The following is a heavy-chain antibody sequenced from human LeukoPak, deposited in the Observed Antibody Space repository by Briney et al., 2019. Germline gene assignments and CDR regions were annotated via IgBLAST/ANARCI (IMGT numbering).Heavy chain of an antibody. D-gene: IGHD4-17*01. CDR3: ARDWFDGDYDRFDY. J-gene: IGHJ4*02. Sequence: GGSLRLSCAVSGFTFSSYWMSWFRQAPGKGLEWVANINQDGSQKFSVDSVKGRFTISRDNAKNSLSLQMNSLRVEDSAVYYCARDWFDGDYDRFDYWGQGTLVTVSS. V-gene: IGHV3-7*03. CDR1: GFTFSSYW. CDR2: INQDGSQK.